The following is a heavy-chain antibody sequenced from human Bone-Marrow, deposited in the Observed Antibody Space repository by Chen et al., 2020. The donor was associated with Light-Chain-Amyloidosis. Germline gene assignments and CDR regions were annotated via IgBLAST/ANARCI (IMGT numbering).Heavy chain of an antibody. J-gene: IGHJ4*02. CDR2: IYFSRTT. CDR1: SGSITNYY. Sequence: QVQLQESGPGLVRPSETLSLTCTVSSGSITNYYWTWIRQPPGKGLEWIGYIYFSRTTNYNPFLNSRVTLSVDSSKNQFSLQLTSVTPADTAVYYCASSDYGSASYYFDYWVQGSLVTVSS. D-gene: IGHD3-10*01. V-gene: IGHV4-59*01. CDR3: ASSDYGSASYYFDY.